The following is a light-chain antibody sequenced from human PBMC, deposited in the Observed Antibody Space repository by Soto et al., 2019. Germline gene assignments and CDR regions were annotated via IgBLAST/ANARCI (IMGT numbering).Light chain of an antibody. J-gene: IGKJ4*01. V-gene: IGKV1-5*03. CDR3: QQYNTYPLT. CDR1: QSISTW. Sequence: DIQMTQSPSTLSASVGDRVTITCRASQSISTWLAWYQQKPGKAPKLLIYKASSLEGGVPSSFGGSGSGTLFNITISSLHPDDVATYYCQQYNTYPLTFGGGTTVDIK. CDR2: KAS.